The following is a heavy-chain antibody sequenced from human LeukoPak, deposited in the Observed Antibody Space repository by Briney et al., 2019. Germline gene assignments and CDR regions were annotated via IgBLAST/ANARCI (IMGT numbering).Heavy chain of an antibody. CDR1: GCSISSGSYY. CDR2: IYTSGST. CDR3: AREDWNDGTVDY. D-gene: IGHD1-1*01. V-gene: IGHV4-61*02. J-gene: IGHJ4*02. Sequence: KPSETLSPTCTVSGCSISSGSYYWSWIRQPAGKGLEWIGRIYTSGSTNYNPSLKSRVTISVDTSKNQFSLKLSSVTAADTAVYYCAREDWNDGTVDYWGQGTLVTVSS.